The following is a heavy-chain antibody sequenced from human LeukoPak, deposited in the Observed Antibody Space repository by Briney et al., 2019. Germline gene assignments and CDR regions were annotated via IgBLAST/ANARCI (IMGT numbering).Heavy chain of an antibody. CDR2: IYPGDSDT. CDR3: ARLRPQDAFDI. J-gene: IGHJ3*02. Sequence: GESLKISCKGSGYSFTSYWTGWVRQMPGKGLEWMGIIYPGDSDTRYSPSFQGQVTISADKSISTAYLRWSSLKASDTAMYYCARLRPQDAFDIWGQGTMVTVSS. V-gene: IGHV5-51*01. CDR1: GYSFTSYW.